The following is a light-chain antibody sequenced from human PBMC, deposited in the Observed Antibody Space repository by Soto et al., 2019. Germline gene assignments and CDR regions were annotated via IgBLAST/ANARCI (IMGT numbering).Light chain of an antibody. CDR3: ASWDDRRNGVV. CDR1: SSNIGSNT. V-gene: IGLV1-44*01. Sequence: QSVLTQPPSASGTPGQRVTISCSGSSSNIGSNTVNWYQQLPGTATKLLIYSNNQRPSGVPDRFSGSKSGTSASLAISGLQSEDEADYYCASWDDRRNGVVFGGGTQLTVL. CDR2: SNN. J-gene: IGLJ2*01.